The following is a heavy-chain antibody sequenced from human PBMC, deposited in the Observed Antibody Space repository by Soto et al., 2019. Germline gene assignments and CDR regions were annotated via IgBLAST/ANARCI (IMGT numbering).Heavy chain of an antibody. Sequence: EVQLLESGGGLVQPGGSLRLSCAASGFTFSSYAMSWVRQAPGKGLEWVSAMSGSGNRTYYADSVKGRFTISRDNSKNTLYLQMNSLRAEDTDVYYCAKGDYYGSGIAGDYFDYWGQGTLVTVSS. CDR2: MSGSGNRT. CDR1: GFTFSSYA. V-gene: IGHV3-23*01. CDR3: AKGDYYGSGIAGDYFDY. J-gene: IGHJ4*02. D-gene: IGHD3-10*01.